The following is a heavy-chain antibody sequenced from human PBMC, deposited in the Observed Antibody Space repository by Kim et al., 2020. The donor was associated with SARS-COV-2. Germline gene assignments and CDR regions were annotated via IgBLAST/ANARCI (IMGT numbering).Heavy chain of an antibody. D-gene: IGHD5-12*01. CDR2: IYYSGST. CDR3: AREQLGMSGYDFPDY. CDR1: GGSVSSGSYY. V-gene: IGHV4-61*01. J-gene: IGHJ4*02. Sequence: SETLSLTCTVSGGSVSSGSYYWSWIRQPPGKGLEWIGYIYYSGSTNYNPSLKSRVTISVDTSKNQFSLKLSSVTAADTAVYYCAREQLGMSGYDFPDYWGQGTLVTVSS.